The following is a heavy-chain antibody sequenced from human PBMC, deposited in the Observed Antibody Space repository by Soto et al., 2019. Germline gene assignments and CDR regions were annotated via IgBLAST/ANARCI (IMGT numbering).Heavy chain of an antibody. CDR1: GYTFTTYY. D-gene: IGHD3-22*01. CDR3: ARGLIYDSSGYYFDY. J-gene: IGHJ4*02. Sequence: QVQLVQSGAEVKKPGASVKVSCKASGYTFTTYYMHWVRQAPGQGLEWMVIINPSGGSTRYAQKFQGRVTMTRDTSTSTVYMELSSLKSEDTAVYYCARGLIYDSSGYYFDYWGQGTLVTVSS. CDR2: INPSGGST. V-gene: IGHV1-46*01.